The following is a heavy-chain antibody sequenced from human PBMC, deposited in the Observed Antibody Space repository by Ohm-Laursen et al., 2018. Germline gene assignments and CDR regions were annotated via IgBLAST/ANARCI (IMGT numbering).Heavy chain of an antibody. D-gene: IGHD6-19*01. V-gene: IGHV4-31*03. Sequence: TLSFTCTVSGVSISSGGYYWSWLRQQPGKGLEWIGNIYYSGSTYSNPSLKSRVTISVDTSKNQFSLKLSSVTAADTAVYYCARDRAAVAGYRGYGMDVWGQGTTVTVSS. CDR3: ARDRAAVAGYRGYGMDV. CDR1: GVSISSGGYY. CDR2: IYYSGST. J-gene: IGHJ6*02.